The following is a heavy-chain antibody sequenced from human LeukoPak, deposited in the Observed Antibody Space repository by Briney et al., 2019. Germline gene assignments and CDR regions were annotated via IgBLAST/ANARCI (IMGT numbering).Heavy chain of an antibody. CDR2: NYYSGST. V-gene: IGHV4-59*01. Sequence: SETLSLTCAVSGGSISSYYWSWIRQPPGKGLEWIGYNYYSGSTNYNPSLKSRVTISVDTSKNQFSLMLSSVTAADTAVYYCARACLGWEEVDYWGQGTLVTVSS. D-gene: IGHD1-26*01. CDR3: ARACLGWEEVDY. J-gene: IGHJ4*02. CDR1: GGSISSYY.